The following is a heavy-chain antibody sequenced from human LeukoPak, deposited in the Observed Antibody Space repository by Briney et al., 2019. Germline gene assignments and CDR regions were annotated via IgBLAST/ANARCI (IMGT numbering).Heavy chain of an antibody. CDR1: GGSISSYY. Sequence: SETLSLTCTVSGGSISSYYWSWIRQPPGRGLEWIGYIYYSGSTNYNPSLKSRVTISVVTSKNQFSLKLSSVTAADTAVYYCARDTVGHYYDSRHAFDIWGQGTMVTVSS. J-gene: IGHJ3*02. D-gene: IGHD3-22*01. CDR3: ARDTVGHYYDSRHAFDI. CDR2: IYYSGST. V-gene: IGHV4-59*01.